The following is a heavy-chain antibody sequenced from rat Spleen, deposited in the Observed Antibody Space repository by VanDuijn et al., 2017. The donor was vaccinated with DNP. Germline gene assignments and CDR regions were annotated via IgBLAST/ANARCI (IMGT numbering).Heavy chain of an antibody. J-gene: IGHJ2*01. Sequence: EVQLVESGGGVVQPGKSLKLSCAASGFTFSNSGMAWVRQTPTKGLEWDASISTCGGTTSDRDSGKGRFTISRDNAKNTQYRQMDSLRSEETATYYCARWTRYFDGWGQGVMVTVSS. CDR2: ISTCGGTT. D-gene: IGHD1-4*01. CDR1: GFTFSNSG. CDR3: ARWTRYFDG. V-gene: IGHV5S13*01.